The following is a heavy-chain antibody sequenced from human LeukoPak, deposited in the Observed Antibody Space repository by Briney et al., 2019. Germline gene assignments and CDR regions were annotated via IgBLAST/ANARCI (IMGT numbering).Heavy chain of an antibody. CDR1: GFTFSSYW. V-gene: IGHV3-7*03. Sequence: GGSLRLSCAASGFTFSSYWMSWVRQAPGKGLEWVANIKLDGSEKYYVDSVKGRFTISRDNAKNSLYLEMNSLRAEDTAVYYCARDAPGRGYSYGHYGTDVWGKGTTVTVSS. D-gene: IGHD5-18*01. CDR3: ARDAPGRGYSYGHYGTDV. CDR2: IKLDGSEK. J-gene: IGHJ6*04.